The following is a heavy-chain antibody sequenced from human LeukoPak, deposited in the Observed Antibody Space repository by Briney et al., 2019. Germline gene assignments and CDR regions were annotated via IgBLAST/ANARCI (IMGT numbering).Heavy chain of an antibody. CDR1: GGSISSGGYY. Sequence: TTSETLSLTCTVSGGSISSGGYYWSWIRQHPGKGLEWIGYIYYSGSTYYNPSLKSRVTISVDTSKNQFSLKLSSVTAADTAVYYCARGHHFGSGSYDYWGQGTLVTVSS. V-gene: IGHV4-31*03. D-gene: IGHD3-10*01. J-gene: IGHJ4*02. CDR3: ARGHHFGSGSYDY. CDR2: IYYSGST.